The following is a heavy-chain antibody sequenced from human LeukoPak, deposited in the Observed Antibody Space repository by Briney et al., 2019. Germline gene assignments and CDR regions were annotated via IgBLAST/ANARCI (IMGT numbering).Heavy chain of an antibody. CDR2: ISGSGGST. CDR1: GFTFSSYA. Sequence: GGSLRLSCAASGFTFSSYAMSWVRQAPGKGLEWVSAISGSGGSTYYADSVKGRFTISRDNAKNSLYLQMNSLRAEDTAVYYCARDLSSSSWTGYFDYWGQGTLVTVSS. J-gene: IGHJ4*02. CDR3: ARDLSSSSWTGYFDY. V-gene: IGHV3-23*01. D-gene: IGHD6-13*01.